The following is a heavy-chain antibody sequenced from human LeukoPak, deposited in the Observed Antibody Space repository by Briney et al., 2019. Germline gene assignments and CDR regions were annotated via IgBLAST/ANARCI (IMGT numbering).Heavy chain of an antibody. CDR3: AKGTHSSSWHWYDP. V-gene: IGHV3-21*04. CDR1: GFTFSSYS. CDR2: VRGSGTNA. D-gene: IGHD6-13*01. Sequence: GGSLRLSCAASGFTFSSYSMNWVRQAPGKGLEWVSSVRGSGTNAIYADSVKGRFTISRDNAKNSLYLQMTSLRAEDTAVYYCAKGTHSSSWHWYDPWGQGTLVTVSS. J-gene: IGHJ5*02.